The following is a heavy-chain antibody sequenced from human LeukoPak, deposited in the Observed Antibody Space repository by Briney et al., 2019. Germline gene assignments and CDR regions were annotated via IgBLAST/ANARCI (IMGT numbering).Heavy chain of an antibody. V-gene: IGHV4-38-2*02. CDR2: IYHSGST. D-gene: IGHD3-22*01. CDR3: ARDITTVFSPVRDY. Sequence: PSETLSLTCTVSGYSISSGYYWGWIRQPPGKGLEWIGGIYHSGSTYYNPSLKSRVTISVDTSKNQFSLKLSSVTAADTAVYYCARDITTVFSPVRDYWGQGTLVTVSS. J-gene: IGHJ4*02. CDR1: GYSISSGYY.